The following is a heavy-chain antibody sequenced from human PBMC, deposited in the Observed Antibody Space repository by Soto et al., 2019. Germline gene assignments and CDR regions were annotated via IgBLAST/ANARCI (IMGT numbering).Heavy chain of an antibody. CDR2: ISSSSSYI. CDR1: GFTFSSYS. J-gene: IGHJ4*02. CDR3: ARESGSYFLGLDD. V-gene: IGHV3-21*01. Sequence: GGSLRLSCAASGFTFSSYSMNWVRQAPGKGLEWVSSISSSSSYIYYADSVKGRFTISRDNAKNSLYLQMNSLRAEDTAVYYWARESGSYFLGLDDWGQGTLVNVSS. D-gene: IGHD1-26*01.